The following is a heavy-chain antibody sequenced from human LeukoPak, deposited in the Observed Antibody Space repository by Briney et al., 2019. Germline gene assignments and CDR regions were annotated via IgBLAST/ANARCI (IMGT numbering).Heavy chain of an antibody. CDR3: ARTERYYHYYMDV. CDR2: IIPIFGTA. CDR1: GGTFSSYA. V-gene: IGHV1-69*13. J-gene: IGHJ6*03. Sequence: SVKVSCKASGGTFSSYAISWVRQAPGQGLEWMGGIIPIFGTANYAQKFQGRVTITADESTSTAYMELNSLRSEDTAVYYCARTERYYHYYMDVWGKGTTVTISS. D-gene: IGHD1-1*01.